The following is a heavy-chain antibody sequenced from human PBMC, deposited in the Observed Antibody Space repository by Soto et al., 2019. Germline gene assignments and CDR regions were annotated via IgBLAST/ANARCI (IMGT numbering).Heavy chain of an antibody. D-gene: IGHD4-17*01. CDR2: ISHSGST. J-gene: IGHJ6*03. Sequence: SETLSLTCAVYGGSFSDYYWRWIRQPPGKGLEWIGEISHSGSTNYNPSLKSRVTISVDTSKNQFSLKLSSVTAADTAVYYCARGRGGDTGHYMDVWGKGTTVTVS. V-gene: IGHV4-34*01. CDR3: ARGRGGDTGHYMDV. CDR1: GGSFSDYY.